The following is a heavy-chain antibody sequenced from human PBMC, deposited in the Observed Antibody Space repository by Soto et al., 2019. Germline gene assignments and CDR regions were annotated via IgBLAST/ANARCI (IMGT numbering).Heavy chain of an antibody. J-gene: IGHJ6*02. CDR3: ARCGGSYYYYGMDV. Sequence: EEQLLESGGGLVQPGGSLRLSCAASGFTFSNYAMTWVRQAPGKGLEWVSVIYSGGSTYYADSVKGRFTISRDNSKNTLYLQMNSLRAEDTAVYYCARCGGSYYYYGMDVWGQGTTVTVSS. CDR2: IYSGGST. D-gene: IGHD2-21*01. V-gene: IGHV3-23*03. CDR1: GFTFSNYA.